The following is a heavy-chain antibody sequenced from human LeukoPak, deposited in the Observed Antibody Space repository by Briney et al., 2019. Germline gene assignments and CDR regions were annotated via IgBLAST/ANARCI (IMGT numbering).Heavy chain of an antibody. CDR2: IYYSGST. Sequence: SETLSLTCTVSGGSISSGGYYWSWIRQHPGKGLEWIEYIYYSGSTYYNPSLKSRVTISVDTSKNQFSLKLSSVTAADTAVYYCASSLRFLEWFPDAFDIWGQGTMVTVSS. J-gene: IGHJ3*02. V-gene: IGHV4-31*03. D-gene: IGHD3-3*01. CDR3: ASSLRFLEWFPDAFDI. CDR1: GGSISSGGYY.